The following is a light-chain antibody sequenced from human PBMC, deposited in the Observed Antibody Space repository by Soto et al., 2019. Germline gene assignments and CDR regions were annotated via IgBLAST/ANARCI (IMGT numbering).Light chain of an antibody. V-gene: IGLV1-44*01. CDR3: AAWDGSLNHIL. CDR2: NDN. CDR1: SSNMGSNT. J-gene: IGLJ2*01. Sequence: QSVLTQPPSASGTPGQGVAISCSGSSSNMGSNTVNWYQHLPGTAPKLLIYNDNQRPSGVPDRFFGSKSGTSASLDITGLQSEDEADYYCAAWDGSLNHILFGGGTKLTVL.